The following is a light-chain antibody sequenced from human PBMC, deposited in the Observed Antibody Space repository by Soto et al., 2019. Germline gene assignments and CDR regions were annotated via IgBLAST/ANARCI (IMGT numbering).Light chain of an antibody. V-gene: IGKV1-39*01. CDR1: QSISNF. CDR3: QQSYTSPYP. CDR2: AAS. J-gene: IGKJ2*01. Sequence: DIQMTQSPSSLSASVGDRVTITCRASQSISNFLTWYQQKPGKAPKLLIYAASSLQSGVPLRFSGSGSGTDFTRTISSLQPEDSATYFCQQSYTSPYPFGQGTKLEIK.